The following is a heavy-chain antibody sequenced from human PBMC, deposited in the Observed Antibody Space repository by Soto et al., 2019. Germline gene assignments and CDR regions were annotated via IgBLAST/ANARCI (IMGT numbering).Heavy chain of an antibody. CDR1: VCSFSNSL. CDR2: IKSKSDGATT. J-gene: IGHJ4*02. Sequence: PVVSRRRSCSSSVCSFSNSLITLFLQAPVKGLEWVGRIKSKSDGATTDYAAPVRGRLIISRDDSKNTLYLQMNSLKTEDTAVYYCTTGLKPFGVVIDQWGKGNMVSLSS. CDR3: TTGLKPFGVVIDQ. V-gene: IGHV3-15*01. D-gene: IGHD3-3*01.